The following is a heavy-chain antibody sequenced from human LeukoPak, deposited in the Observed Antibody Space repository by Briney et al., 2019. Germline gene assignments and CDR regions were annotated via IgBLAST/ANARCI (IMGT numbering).Heavy chain of an antibody. J-gene: IGHJ4*02. V-gene: IGHV1-69*13. CDR1: GGTFSSYA. Sequence: GASVKVSCKASGGTFSSYAISWVRQAPGQGLEWMGGIIPIFGIANYAQKFQGRVTITADESTSTAYMELSSLRSEDTAVYYCARDIQPLLYGDWGQGTLVTVSS. CDR2: IIPIFGIA. CDR3: ARDIQPLLYGD. D-gene: IGHD2-2*02.